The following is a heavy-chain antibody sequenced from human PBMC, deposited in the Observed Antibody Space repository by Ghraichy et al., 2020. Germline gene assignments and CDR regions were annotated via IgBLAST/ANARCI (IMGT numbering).Heavy chain of an antibody. V-gene: IGHV4-30-2*01. J-gene: IGHJ4*02. Sequence: TLSLTCAVSGGSISSGGYSWSWIRQPPGKGLEWIGYIYHSGSTYYNPSLKSRVTISVDRSKNQFSLKLSSVTAADTAVYYCARGGDSSGYYPDYWGQGTLVTVSS. CDR3: ARGGDSSGYYPDY. CDR2: IYHSGST. CDR1: GGSISSGGYS. D-gene: IGHD3-22*01.